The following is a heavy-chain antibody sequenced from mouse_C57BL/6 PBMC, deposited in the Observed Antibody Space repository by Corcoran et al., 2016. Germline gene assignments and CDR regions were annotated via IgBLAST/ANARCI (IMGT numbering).Heavy chain of an antibody. Sequence: QVTLKESGPGILQSSQTLSLTCSFSGFSLSTSGMGVSWIRQPSGKGLELLAHIYWDDDKRYNPSLTRRLTVSKDNSRNQVFLKLTRVDTADTATYYCARFLESYGSSHWYCDVWGIGTTVTGSS. CDR3: ARFLESYGSSHWYCDV. V-gene: IGHV8-12*01. D-gene: IGHD1-1*01. J-gene: IGHJ1*03. CDR1: GFSLSTSGMG. CDR2: IYWDDDK.